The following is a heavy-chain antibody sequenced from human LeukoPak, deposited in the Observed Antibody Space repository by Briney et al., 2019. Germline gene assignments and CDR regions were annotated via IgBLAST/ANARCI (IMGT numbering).Heavy chain of an antibody. CDR2: INPNSGGT. CDR1: GYSFTVYY. V-gene: IGHV1-2*02. D-gene: IGHD3/OR15-3a*01. J-gene: IGHJ4*02. Sequence: ASVKVSCKASGYSFTVYYIHWVRKAPGQELEWMGWINPNSGGTDYAQKFLGRVTMTRDTSISTAYLELSSVTAADTAVYYCARSHSVWTSFDYWGQGTLVTVST. CDR3: ARSHSVWTSFDY.